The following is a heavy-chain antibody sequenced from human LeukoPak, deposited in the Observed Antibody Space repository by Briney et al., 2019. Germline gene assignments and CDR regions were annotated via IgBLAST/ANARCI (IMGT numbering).Heavy chain of an antibody. D-gene: IGHD4-11*01. CDR1: GFTFSNAW. J-gene: IGHJ4*02. V-gene: IGHV3-15*01. Sequence: GGSLRLSCAASGFTFSNAWMSWVRQAPGKGLEWVGRIKSKTDGGTTDYAAPVKGRCTISREDSKNTLYLQMNRLKTYDTAVYYCTTDPIPRDYTKWVLDYWGQGTLVTVSS. CDR3: TTDPIPRDYTKWVLDY. CDR2: IKSKTDGGTT.